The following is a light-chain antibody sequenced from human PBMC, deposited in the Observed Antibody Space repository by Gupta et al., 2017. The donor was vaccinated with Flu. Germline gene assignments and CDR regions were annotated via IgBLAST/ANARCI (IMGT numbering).Light chain of an antibody. J-gene: IGKJ1*01. CDR3: QQYSDWSWT. CDR1: QSVGTN. Sequence: EIVMTQSPASLSVSPGQRATLACRASQSVGTNLAGYQQTPGQAPSLLIYGASTRATGVPARFSGSGSGTEFTLTISGLQSEDFAIYYCQQYSDWSWTFGPGTKVKIK. V-gene: IGKV3-15*01. CDR2: GAS.